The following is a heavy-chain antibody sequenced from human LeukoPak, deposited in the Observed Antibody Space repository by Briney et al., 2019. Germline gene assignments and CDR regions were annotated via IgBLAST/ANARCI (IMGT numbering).Heavy chain of an antibody. V-gene: IGHV3-33*06. CDR2: IWYDGSNK. D-gene: IGHD3-22*01. CDR1: GFTFSSYG. Sequence: GGSLRLSCAASGFTFSSYGMHWVRQAPGKGLEWVAVIWYDGSNKYYADSVKGRFTISRDNPKNTLYLQMNSLRAEDTAVYYCAKDRSITMINLLDYWGQGTLVTVSS. CDR3: AKDRSITMINLLDY. J-gene: IGHJ4*02.